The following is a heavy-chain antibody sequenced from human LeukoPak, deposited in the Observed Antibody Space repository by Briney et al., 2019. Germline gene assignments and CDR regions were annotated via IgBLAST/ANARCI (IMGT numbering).Heavy chain of an antibody. CDR3: ASSDCSSTSCYTGFDY. CDR1: GFTFSSYS. CDR2: ISSSSSYI. V-gene: IGHV3-21*01. D-gene: IGHD2-2*02. J-gene: IGHJ4*02. Sequence: GGSLRLSCAASGFTFSSYSVNWVRQAPGKGLEWVSSISSSSSYIYYADSVKGRFTISRDNAKNSLYLQMNSLRAEDTAVYYCASSDCSSTSCYTGFDYWGQRTLVTVSS.